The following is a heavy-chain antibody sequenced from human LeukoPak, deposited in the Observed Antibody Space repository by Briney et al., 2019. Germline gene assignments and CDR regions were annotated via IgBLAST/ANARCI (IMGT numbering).Heavy chain of an antibody. J-gene: IGHJ4*02. CDR3: ARSRGYDFWSGYSFDY. CDR2: ISAYNGNT. V-gene: IGHV1-18*01. CDR1: GYTFTSYG. D-gene: IGHD3-3*01. Sequence: ASVKVSCKASGYTFTSYGISWVRQAPGQGLEWMGWISAYNGNTNYAQKLQGRVTMTTDTSTSTAYMELSSLRSEDTAVYYCARSRGYDFWSGYSFDYWGQGTLVTVSS.